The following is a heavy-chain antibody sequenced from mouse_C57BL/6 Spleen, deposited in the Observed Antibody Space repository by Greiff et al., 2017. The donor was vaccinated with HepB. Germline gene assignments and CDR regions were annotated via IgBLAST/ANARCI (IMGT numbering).Heavy chain of an antibody. V-gene: IGHV1-20*01. D-gene: IGHD1-1*01. CDR3: ARVDYGSSYKTWLAY. J-gene: IGHJ3*01. CDR1: GYSFTGYF. Sequence: DVKLQESGPELVKPGDSVKISCKASGYSFTGYFMNWVMQSHGKSLEWIGRINPYNGDTFYNQKFKGKATLTVDKSSSTAHMELRSLTSEDSAVYYCARVDYGSSYKTWLAYWGQGTLVTVSA. CDR2: INPYNGDT.